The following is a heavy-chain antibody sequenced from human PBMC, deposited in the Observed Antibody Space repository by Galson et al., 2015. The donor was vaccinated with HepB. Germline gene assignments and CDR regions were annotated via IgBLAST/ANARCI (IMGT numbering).Heavy chain of an antibody. CDR1: GYTFTSYY. CDR2: INPSGGST. V-gene: IGHV1-46*01. D-gene: IGHD6-19*01. Sequence: SVKVSCKASGYTFTSYYMHWVRQAPGQGLEWMGIINPSGGSTSYAQKFQGRVTMTRDTSTSTVYMELSSLRSEDTAVYYCARDWGSSGRYYYYYGMDVWGQGTTVTVSS. CDR3: ARDWGSSGRYYYYYGMDV. J-gene: IGHJ6*02.